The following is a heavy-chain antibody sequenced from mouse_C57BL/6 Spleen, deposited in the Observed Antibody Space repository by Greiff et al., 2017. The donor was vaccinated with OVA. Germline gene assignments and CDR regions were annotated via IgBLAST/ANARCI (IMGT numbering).Heavy chain of an antibody. Sequence: VHVKQSGPELVKPGASVKIPCKASGYTFTDYNMDWVKQSHGKSLEWIGDINPNNGGTIYNQKFKGKATLTVDKSSSTAYMELRSLTSEDTAVYYCARFSYYYGSSYGYFDYWGQGTTLTVSS. J-gene: IGHJ2*01. CDR2: INPNNGGT. CDR1: GYTFTDYN. CDR3: ARFSYYYGSSYGYFDY. V-gene: IGHV1-18*01. D-gene: IGHD1-1*01.